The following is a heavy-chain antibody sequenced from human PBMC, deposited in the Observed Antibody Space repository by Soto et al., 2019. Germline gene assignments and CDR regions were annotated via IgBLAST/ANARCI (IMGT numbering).Heavy chain of an antibody. CDR1: GVTFDDYG. D-gene: IGHD1-26*01. CDR3: AKGEYSGSYAAYYYYGMAV. Sequence: PGGSRRLSCAGAGVTFDDYGLLWVRQASGKGLVWVSGISWNSGSIGYADSVKGRFTISRDNAKNSLYLHMNSLRAEDTALYYCAKGEYSGSYAAYYYYGMAVWGQGTTVTVSS. V-gene: IGHV3-9*01. J-gene: IGHJ6*02. CDR2: ISWNSGSI.